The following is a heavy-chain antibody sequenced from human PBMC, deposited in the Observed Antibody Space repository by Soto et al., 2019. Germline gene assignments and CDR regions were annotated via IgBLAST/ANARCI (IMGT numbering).Heavy chain of an antibody. J-gene: IGHJ4*02. CDR1: GFTFTDYV. V-gene: IGHV3-23*01. CDR2: ISGSGDNT. CDR3: AKRPLVLALGFDY. Sequence: EVHLLDSGGGLVQPGGSLRLSCAASGFTFTDYVMTWVRLAPGKGLEWVSTISGSGDNTYYADSVKGRFTISRDNSKNPLFLQMNSLRAEYTAVYSGAKRPLVLALGFDYWGQGTLVTVSS. D-gene: IGHD6-6*01.